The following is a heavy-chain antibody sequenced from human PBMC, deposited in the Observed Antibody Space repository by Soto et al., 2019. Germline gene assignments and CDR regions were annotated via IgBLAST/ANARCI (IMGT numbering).Heavy chain of an antibody. D-gene: IGHD2-15*01. CDR3: ARDKVDHNSVWDPFDI. J-gene: IGHJ3*02. Sequence: GGSLRLSCAASGFTFSDYAMSWVRQAPGKGLEWVSGLGGSNSDTHYAASVEGRFTVSRDNSKSTLFLQMNSLRVEDTAVYYCARDKVDHNSVWDPFDIWGQGTLVTVSS. CDR2: LGGSNSDT. CDR1: GFTFSDYA. V-gene: IGHV3-23*01.